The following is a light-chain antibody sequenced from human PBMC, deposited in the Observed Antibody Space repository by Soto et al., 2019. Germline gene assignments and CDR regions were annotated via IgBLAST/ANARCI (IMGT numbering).Light chain of an antibody. V-gene: IGKV3-15*01. CDR1: HSVSNN. Sequence: ETVMTQSPASLSVSPGERATLSCRASHSVSNNLAWYQQKPGQAPRLLIYHASTMAPGIPARFSGSASGTELTLTISSVQSEDSAVYYCQHYNSWPLTFGGGTKVEIK. J-gene: IGKJ4*01. CDR2: HAS. CDR3: QHYNSWPLT.